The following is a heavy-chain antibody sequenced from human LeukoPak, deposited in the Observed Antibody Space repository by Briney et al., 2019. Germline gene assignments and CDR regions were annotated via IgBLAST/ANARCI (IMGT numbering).Heavy chain of an antibody. CDR1: GYTFTGYY. J-gene: IGHJ4*02. Sequence: SVKVSCKASGYTFTGYYMHWVRQAPGQGLEWMGWVNPNNGGTNFAQKFQGMVTMTRDASISTAYMELSRLRSDDTAVYFCARDREYRSSSYPLDYWGQGTLVTVSS. D-gene: IGHD6-6*01. CDR3: ARDREYRSSSYPLDY. V-gene: IGHV1-2*02. CDR2: VNPNNGGT.